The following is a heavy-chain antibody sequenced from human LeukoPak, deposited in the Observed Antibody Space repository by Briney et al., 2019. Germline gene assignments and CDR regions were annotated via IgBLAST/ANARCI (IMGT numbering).Heavy chain of an antibody. V-gene: IGHV1-58*01. J-gene: IGHJ4*02. CDR2: IVVGSGNT. CDR3: AAVGDYGDYFDY. D-gene: IGHD4-17*01. CDR1: GFTFTSSA. Sequence: GASVKVSCKASGFTFTSSAVQWVRQARGQRLEWIGWIVVGSGNTNYAQKFQERVTITRDMSTSTAYMKLSSLRSEDTAVYYCAAVGDYGDYFDYWGQGTLVTVSS.